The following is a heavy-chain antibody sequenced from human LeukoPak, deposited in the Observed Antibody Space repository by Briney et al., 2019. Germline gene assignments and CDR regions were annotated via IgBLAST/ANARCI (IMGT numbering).Heavy chain of an antibody. V-gene: IGHV4-31*03. CDR1: GGSISSGGYY. CDR3: ARGDILTGYWPTHWFVP. Sequence: SETLSLTCTVSGGSISSGGYYWSWIRQRPGKGLEWIGYIYYSGSTYYNPSLKSRVTISVDTSKNQFSLKLSSVTAADTAVYYCARGDILTGYWPTHWFVPWGQGTLVTVSS. J-gene: IGHJ5*02. CDR2: IYYSGST. D-gene: IGHD3-9*01.